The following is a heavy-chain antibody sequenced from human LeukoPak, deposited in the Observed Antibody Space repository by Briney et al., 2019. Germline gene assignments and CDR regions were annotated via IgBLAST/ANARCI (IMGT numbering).Heavy chain of an antibody. CDR1: GDSISSYY. CDR2: IYYSGST. CDR3: ARARYSSSWACDY. V-gene: IGHV4-59*01. D-gene: IGHD6-13*01. J-gene: IGHJ4*02. Sequence: KPSETLSLTCTVSGDSISSYYWSWIRQPPGKGLEWIGYIYYSGSTNYNPSLKSRVTISVDTSKNQFSLKLSSVTAADTAVYYCARARYSSSWACDYWGQGTLVTVSS.